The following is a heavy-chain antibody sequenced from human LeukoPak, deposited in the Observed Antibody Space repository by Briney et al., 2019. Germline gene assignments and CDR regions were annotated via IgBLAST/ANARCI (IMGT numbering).Heavy chain of an antibody. CDR3: AKDTHYERNAFDI. D-gene: IGHD3-22*01. V-gene: IGHV3-30*04. Sequence: GGSLRLSCEGSGFMFSIYAMHWVRQSPGKGLEWLGFLSSDGSYDQYLESVKGRFTISRDNAKNSLYLQMNSLRAEVTALYYCAKDTHYERNAFDIWGQGTMVTVSS. CDR1: GFMFSIYA. CDR2: LSSDGSYD. J-gene: IGHJ3*02.